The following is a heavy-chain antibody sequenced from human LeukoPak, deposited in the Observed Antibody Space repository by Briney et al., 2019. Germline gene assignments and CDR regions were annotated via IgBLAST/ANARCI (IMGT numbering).Heavy chain of an antibody. V-gene: IGHV3-23*01. CDR2: ISGNGHQT. Sequence: PGGSRRLSCSASGFTFSRFAMTWVRHVPGRGLEWVSTISGNGHQTYYADSVKGRFSVSRDNSKNILYLQMDSLRADDSALHYCAKDANYYDSSGYFIPFDYWGQGTLVTVSS. D-gene: IGHD3-22*01. CDR1: GFTFSRFA. CDR3: AKDANYYDSSGYFIPFDY. J-gene: IGHJ4*02.